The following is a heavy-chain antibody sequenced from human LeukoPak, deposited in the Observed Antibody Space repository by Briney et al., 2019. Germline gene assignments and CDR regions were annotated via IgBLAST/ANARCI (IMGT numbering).Heavy chain of an antibody. CDR2: IYSGGST. D-gene: IGHD3-22*01. CDR1: GFTFSNYG. CDR3: AREFRADYYDSSDNYYYYYMDV. V-gene: IGHV3-53*01. J-gene: IGHJ6*03. Sequence: GGSLRLSCAASGFTFSNYGMNWVRQAPGKGLEWVSVIYSGGSTYYADSVKGRFTISRDNSKNTLYLQMNSLRAEDTAVYYCAREFRADYYDSSDNYYYYYMDVWGKGTTVTISS.